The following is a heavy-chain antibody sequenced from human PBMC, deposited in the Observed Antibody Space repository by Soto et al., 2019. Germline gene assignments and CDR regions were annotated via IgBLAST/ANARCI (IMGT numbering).Heavy chain of an antibody. CDR1: GGSISSSNW. Sequence: QVQLQESGPGLVKPSGTLSLTCAVSGGSISSSNWWSWVRQPPGKGLEWIGEIYHSGSTNYNPSLTSRVAIXXDXAXXQFPLKLSSVTDADTAVYYCARDPYYGSLRGGFAPWGKGTLVTVSS. CDR2: IYHSGST. J-gene: IGHJ5*02. V-gene: IGHV4-4*02. CDR3: ARDPYYGSLRGGFAP. D-gene: IGHD3-10*01.